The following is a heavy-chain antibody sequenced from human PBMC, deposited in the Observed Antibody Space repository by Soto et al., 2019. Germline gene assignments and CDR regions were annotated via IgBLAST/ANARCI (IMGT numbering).Heavy chain of an antibody. CDR3: ARATTLLRYSDWCTTRWWFER. J-gene: IGHJ5*02. CDR2: IYYSGST. V-gene: IGHV4-39*01. CDR1: GGSISSSSYY. D-gene: IGHD3-9*01. Sequence: PSETLSLTCTVSGGSISSSSYYWGWIRQPPGKGLEWIGSIYYSGSTYYHPSLKSRVTISVDTSQNQFSLKLSAVTAADTVVYYCARATTLLRYSDWCTTRWWFERWGQGTMVT.